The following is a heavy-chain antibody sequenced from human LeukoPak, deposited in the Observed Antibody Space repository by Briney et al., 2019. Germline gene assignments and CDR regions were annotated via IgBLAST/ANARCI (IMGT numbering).Heavy chain of an antibody. CDR3: AKDPRRYSGTGGYFDY. V-gene: IGHV3-30*18. Sequence: GGSLRLSCAASGFTFSSYGMHWVRQAPGKGLEWVAVISYDGSNKYYADSVKGRFTISRDNSKNTLYLQMNSLRAEDTAVYYCAKDPRRYSGTGGYFDYWGQGTLVTVSS. CDR2: ISYDGSNK. CDR1: GFTFSSYG. D-gene: IGHD6-13*01. J-gene: IGHJ4*02.